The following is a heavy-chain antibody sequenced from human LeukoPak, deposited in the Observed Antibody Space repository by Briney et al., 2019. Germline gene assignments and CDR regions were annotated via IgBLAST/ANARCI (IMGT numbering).Heavy chain of an antibody. V-gene: IGHV1-2*02. CDR1: GYTFTGYY. CDR3: ARGFSVGSYDSTF. Sequence: GASVKVSCKASGYTFTGYYMHWVRQAPGQGLEWMGWINPNSGGTNYAQKFQGRVTMTRDTSISTAYMELSRLRSDDTAVYYCARGFSVGSYDSTFWGQGTMVTVSS. D-gene: IGHD3-22*01. CDR2: INPNSGGT. J-gene: IGHJ3*01.